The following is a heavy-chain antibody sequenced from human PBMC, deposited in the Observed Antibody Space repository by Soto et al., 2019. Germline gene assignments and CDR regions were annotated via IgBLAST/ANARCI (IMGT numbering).Heavy chain of an antibody. D-gene: IGHD2-2*01. J-gene: IGHJ4*02. CDR1: GFSLSTSGVG. Sequence: QITLKESGPTLVKPTQTLTLTCTFSGFSLSTSGVGVGWIRQPPGKALEWLALIYWDDDKRYSPSLKSRLTITKDTSKNHVVLTMTNMDPVDTATYCCAHNLGYCSITSCYQTHVDYWGQGTLVTVSS. CDR2: IYWDDDK. V-gene: IGHV2-5*02. CDR3: AHNLGYCSITSCYQTHVDY.